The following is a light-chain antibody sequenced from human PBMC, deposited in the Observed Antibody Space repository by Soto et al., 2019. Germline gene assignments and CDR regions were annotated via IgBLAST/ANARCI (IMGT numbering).Light chain of an antibody. CDR2: AAS. CDR1: QDVSTW. V-gene: IGKV1-12*01. CDR3: QQGRSFPIT. Sequence: DIQMTQSPSSVSASVGDTVTITCRASQDVSTWLAWYQQRPGKAPNLLIYAASSLQIGVPSRFRGSGSGTDFTLPIAGLQPEDFATYYCQQGRSFPITFGQGTRLDI. J-gene: IGKJ5*01.